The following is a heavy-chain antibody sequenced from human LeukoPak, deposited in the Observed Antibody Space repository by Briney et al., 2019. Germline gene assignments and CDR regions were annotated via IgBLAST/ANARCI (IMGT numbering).Heavy chain of an antibody. CDR3: ARDPHDYGDHFDY. V-gene: IGHV3-21*01. CDR2: ISSSSGYI. CDR1: GFTFSSYS. Sequence: GGSLRLSCAASGFTFSSYSMNWVRQAPGKGLEWVSSISSSSGYIYYADSVKGRFTISRDNAKNSLYLQMNSLRAEDTAVYYCARDPHDYGDHFDYWGQGTLVTVSS. J-gene: IGHJ4*02. D-gene: IGHD4-17*01.